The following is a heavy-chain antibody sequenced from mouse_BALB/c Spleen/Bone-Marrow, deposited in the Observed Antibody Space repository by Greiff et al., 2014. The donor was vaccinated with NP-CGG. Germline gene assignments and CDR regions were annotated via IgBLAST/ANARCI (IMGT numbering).Heavy chain of an antibody. V-gene: IGHV1-69*01. CDR1: GYTFTDNW. D-gene: IGHD2-4*01. J-gene: IGHJ4*01. CDR3: ARGGHDFSLDY. CDR2: IDTSDSYT. Sequence: VQLQQSGAELGMPGASVKMSCKASGYTFTDNWIYWVKQRPRQGLEWIGAIDTSDSYTNYNQKFMGKASLTVDASSSTAYVQVSSLTSDDSAVYYCARGGHDFSLDYWGQGTSVTVSS.